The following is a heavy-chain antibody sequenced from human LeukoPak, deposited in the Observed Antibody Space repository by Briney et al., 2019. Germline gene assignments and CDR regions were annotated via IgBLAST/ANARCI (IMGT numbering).Heavy chain of an antibody. V-gene: IGHV3-23*01. D-gene: IGHD3-16*02. Sequence: GGSLRLSCAASGFTFSSYAMSWVRQAPGKGLEWVSAISGSGGSTYYADSVKGRLTISRDNSKNTLYLQMNSLRAEDTAIYYCAKFIDYYYYYIDVWGKGTTVTVSS. J-gene: IGHJ6*03. CDR3: AKFIDYYYYYIDV. CDR1: GFTFSSYA. CDR2: ISGSGGST.